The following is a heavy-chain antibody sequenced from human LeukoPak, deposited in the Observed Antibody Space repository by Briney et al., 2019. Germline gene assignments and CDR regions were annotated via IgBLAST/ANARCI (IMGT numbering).Heavy chain of an antibody. Sequence: GGSLRLSCAGSGFTFSNYAMTWVRQAPGKGLEWVSAISGSGGSTYYADSVKGRFTISRDNSKNTLYLQMNSLRAEDTAVYYCAKDAPGITIFGVALGYWGQGTLVTVSS. CDR1: GFTFSNYA. J-gene: IGHJ4*02. D-gene: IGHD3-3*01. V-gene: IGHV3-23*01. CDR2: ISGSGGST. CDR3: AKDAPGITIFGVALGY.